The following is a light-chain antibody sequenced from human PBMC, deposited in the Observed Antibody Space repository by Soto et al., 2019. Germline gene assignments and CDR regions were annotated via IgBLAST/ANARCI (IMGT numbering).Light chain of an antibody. CDR3: QQYSDSPRT. J-gene: IGKJ4*01. CDR2: GAS. Sequence: EIVLTQPPGTLSLSPGERATLSCRASHTVRTNYLAWFQHKPGQSPRLLIYGASSRAPGIPDRFSGSGSGTDFTRTINSLEPEDFAVYFCQQYSDSPRTFGGGTKVEIK. V-gene: IGKV3-20*01. CDR1: HTVRTNY.